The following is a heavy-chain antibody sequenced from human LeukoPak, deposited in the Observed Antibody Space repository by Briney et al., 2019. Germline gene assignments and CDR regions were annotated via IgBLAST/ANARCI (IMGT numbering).Heavy chain of an antibody. CDR2: ISSSSSYI. J-gene: IGHJ6*03. D-gene: IGHD3-22*01. V-gene: IGHV3-21*01. CDR1: GFTFSSYS. CDR3: ARVHYYDSSGYSPYYYMDV. Sequence: GGSLRLSCAASGFTFSSYSMNWVRQAPGKGLEWVSSISSSSSYIYYADSVKGRFTISRDNAKNSLHLQMNSLRAEDTAVYYCARVHYYDSSGYSPYYYMDVWGKGTTVTVSS.